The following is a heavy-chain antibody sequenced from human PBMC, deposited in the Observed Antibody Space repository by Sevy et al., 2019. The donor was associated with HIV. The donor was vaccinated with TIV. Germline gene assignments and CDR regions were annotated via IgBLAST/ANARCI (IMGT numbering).Heavy chain of an antibody. V-gene: IGHV3-30*18. Sequence: GGSLRLSCAASGFTFSSYDMHWVRQAPGKGLEWVAVISYDGSNKYYADSVKGRFTISRDNSKNTLYLQMNSLRAEDTAVYYCAKGRVLLWFGELVSDFDYWGQGTLVTVSS. CDR3: AKGRVLLWFGELVSDFDY. CDR1: GFTFSSYD. CDR2: ISYDGSNK. J-gene: IGHJ4*02. D-gene: IGHD3-10*01.